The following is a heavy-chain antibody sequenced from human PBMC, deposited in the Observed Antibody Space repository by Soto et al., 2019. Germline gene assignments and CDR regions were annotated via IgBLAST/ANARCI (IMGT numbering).Heavy chain of an antibody. V-gene: IGHV4-59*08. CDR1: GASINNDY. J-gene: IGHJ4*02. D-gene: IGHD3-10*01. CDR3: ARHSVRWDGGNSFVWGFDY. Sequence: QVQLQESGPGLVKPSETLSLTCTVSGASINNDYWSWIRQPPGKGLEWIGYIYHNGQTNQILSLXSRLTMSVDTXXNXFXXIVTSVGAADAAIYYCARHSVRWDGGNSFVWGFDYWGQGILVTVSS. CDR2: IYHNGQT.